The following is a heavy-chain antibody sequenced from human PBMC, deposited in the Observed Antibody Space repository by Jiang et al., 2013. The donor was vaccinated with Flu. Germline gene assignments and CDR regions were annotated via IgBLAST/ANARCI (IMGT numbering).Heavy chain of an antibody. D-gene: IGHD3/OR15-3a*01. CDR1: GNTFRSHW. CDR3: ARTRGLAIDY. CDR2: IDPRDSYT. V-gene: IGHV5-10-1*01. Sequence: GAEVKKPGESLRISCKGSGNTFRSHWVSWVRQTPGRGLEWMGRIDPRDSYTNYNPSFRGHVTLSADKSTDTAYLQWSSLRASDTAIYYCARTRGLAIDYVGPGTLVTVSS. J-gene: IGHJ4*03.